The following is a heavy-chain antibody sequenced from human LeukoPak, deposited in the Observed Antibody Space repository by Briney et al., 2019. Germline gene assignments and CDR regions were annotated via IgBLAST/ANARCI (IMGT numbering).Heavy chain of an antibody. J-gene: IGHJ4*02. Sequence: GGSLRLSCVASGFTFRSYSMNWVSQAPGKGLEWVSYMNSGSSIIYYADSVKGRFTISRDNAKNSLYLQMNSLRDEDTGVYYCGRARYYGSLDYQSAGGCFDYWGQGALVTVSS. CDR3: GRARYYGSLDYQSAGGCFDY. CDR2: MNSGSSII. D-gene: IGHD3-10*01. CDR1: GFTFRSYS. V-gene: IGHV3-48*02.